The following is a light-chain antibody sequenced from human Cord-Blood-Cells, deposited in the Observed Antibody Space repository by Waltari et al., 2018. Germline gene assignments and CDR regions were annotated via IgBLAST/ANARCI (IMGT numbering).Light chain of an antibody. J-gene: IGKJ2*03. Sequence: EIVLTQSPGTLSLSPGERATLSCRASQSVSSSYLAWYQQKPGQAPRRLIYGASSRATGIPDRFSGSGSVTDFTLTISRLEPEDFAVYYCQQYGSSPYSFGQGTKLEI. CDR1: QSVSSSY. CDR3: QQYGSSPYS. V-gene: IGKV3-20*01. CDR2: GAS.